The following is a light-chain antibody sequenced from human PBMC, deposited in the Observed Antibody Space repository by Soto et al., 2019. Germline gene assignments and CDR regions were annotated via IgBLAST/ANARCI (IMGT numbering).Light chain of an antibody. CDR1: QSISSK. CDR3: QQYNSWTTIT. J-gene: IGKJ5*01. CDR2: GAS. Sequence: EIVMTQSPATLSVSPGERATLSCRASQSISSKLGWYQQRPGQAPRLLFYGASTRATGIPARFSGSGSGTEFTLTISSLQSEDSAVYYCQQYNSWTTITFGQGTRLEIK. V-gene: IGKV3-15*01.